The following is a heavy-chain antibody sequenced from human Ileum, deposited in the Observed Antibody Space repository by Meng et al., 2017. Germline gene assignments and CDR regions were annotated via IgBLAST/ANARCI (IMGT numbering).Heavy chain of an antibody. D-gene: IGHD3-16*01. CDR1: GDSIIYSYYY. J-gene: IGHJ4*02. Sequence: QLQLQESGSGLVKASETLSLTFPVSGDSIIYSYYYWGWVRQPPGQGLEWIGSINYNGNTYYSPSLKSRASISVDTSKNQFSLKLSSVTAADTAVYYCARPAVTTALGGFDYWGQGTLVTVSS. CDR2: INYNGNT. CDR3: ARPAVTTALGGFDY. V-gene: IGHV4-39*01.